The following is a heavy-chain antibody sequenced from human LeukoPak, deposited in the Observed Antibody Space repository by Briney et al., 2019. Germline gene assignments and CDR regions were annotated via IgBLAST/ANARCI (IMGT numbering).Heavy chain of an antibody. CDR2: INPNSGGT. V-gene: IGHV1-2*02. J-gene: IGHJ4*02. CDR1: GYTFTGYY. Sequence: ASVKVSCKASGYTFTGYYMHWVRQAPGQGLEWMGWINPNSGGTNYAQKFQGRVTMTRDTSISTAYMELSRLRSDDTAVYYCARRVEMATIYLFDYWGQGTLVTVSP. CDR3: ARRVEMATIYLFDY. D-gene: IGHD5-24*01.